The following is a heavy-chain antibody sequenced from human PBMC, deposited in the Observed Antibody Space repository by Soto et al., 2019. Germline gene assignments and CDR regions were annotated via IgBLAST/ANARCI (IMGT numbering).Heavy chain of an antibody. Sequence: EVQLVESGGGLVQPGGSLRLSCAASGFTFSSNCMHWVRRVPGRGLVWVARINTDGSATNYVDSVKGRFTVSRDNAKNTLYLQMNSLRVEDTAVYYCARDGEGFWGQGTLVTVSS. CDR2: INTDGSAT. CDR3: ARDGEGF. D-gene: IGHD2-21*01. V-gene: IGHV3-74*01. CDR1: GFTFSSNC. J-gene: IGHJ4*02.